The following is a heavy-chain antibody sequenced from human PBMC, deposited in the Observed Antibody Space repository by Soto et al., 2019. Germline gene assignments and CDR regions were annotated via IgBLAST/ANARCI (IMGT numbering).Heavy chain of an antibody. CDR3: ARLMGVVTVDY. Sequence: QLQLQESGPGLVKPSETLSLTCSVSGGSISRTGHYWGWIRQPPGKGLEWIGNIYYAGSPYYNPSLKSRVTISVDTSKNHFSLALTSVTAADTAVYYCARLMGVVTVDYWGQGALVTVSS. CDR1: GGSISRTGHY. J-gene: IGHJ4*02. D-gene: IGHD2-21*02. CDR2: IYYAGSP. V-gene: IGHV4-39*02.